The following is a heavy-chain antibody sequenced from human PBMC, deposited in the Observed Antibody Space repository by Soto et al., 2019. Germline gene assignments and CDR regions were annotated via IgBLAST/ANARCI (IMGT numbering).Heavy chain of an antibody. CDR1: GYSFTSYW. D-gene: IGHD3-22*01. V-gene: IGHV5-51*01. CDR3: ASSYYDSSAEDYGMDV. J-gene: IGHJ6*02. CDR2: IYPGDSDT. Sequence: LGESLTISCKGSGYSFTSYWIGWVRQMPGKGLEWMGIIYPGDSDTRYSPSFQGQVTISADKSISTAYLQWSSLKASDTAMYYCASSYYDSSAEDYGMDVWGQGTTVTVSS.